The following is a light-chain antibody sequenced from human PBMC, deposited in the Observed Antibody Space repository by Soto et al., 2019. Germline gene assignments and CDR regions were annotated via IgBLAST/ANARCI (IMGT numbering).Light chain of an antibody. V-gene: IGKV3-15*01. CDR2: GAS. CDR1: QTIANN. CDR3: QQYNNWPPYT. Sequence: ETVMTQSPATLSVSPGERATLSCRASQTIANNLAWYPQRPGQAPRLLIYGASTRATGIPARFSGSGSGTEFTLTISSLQSEDFAIYYCQQYNNWPPYTFGQGTKLEIK. J-gene: IGKJ2*01.